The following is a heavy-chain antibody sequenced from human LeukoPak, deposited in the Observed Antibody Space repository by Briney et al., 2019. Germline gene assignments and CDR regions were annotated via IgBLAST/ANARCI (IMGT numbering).Heavy chain of an antibody. V-gene: IGHV3-21*01. CDR1: GFTFSSYS. CDR2: IGSSSSSI. Sequence: GGSLRLSCAASGFTFSSYSMNWVRQAPGKGLEWVSSIGSSSSSIYYADSVKGRFTISRDNPKNSLYLQLNSLRAEDTAVYHCARETMEAFDIWGQGTMITVSS. J-gene: IGHJ3*02. D-gene: IGHD3-10*01. CDR3: ARETMEAFDI.